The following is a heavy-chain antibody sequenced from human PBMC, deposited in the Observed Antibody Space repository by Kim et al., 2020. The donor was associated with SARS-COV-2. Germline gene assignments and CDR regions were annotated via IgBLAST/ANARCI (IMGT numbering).Heavy chain of an antibody. Sequence: GESLKISCKGSGYSFTSYWISWVRQMPGKGLEWMGRIDPSDSYTNYSPSFQGHVTISADKSISTAYLQWSSLKASDTAMYYCARPHYYDTSGWYFDLWGRGTLVTVSS. CDR2: IDPSDSYT. V-gene: IGHV5-10-1*01. CDR3: ARPHYYDTSGWYFDL. J-gene: IGHJ2*01. D-gene: IGHD3-22*01. CDR1: GYSFTSYW.